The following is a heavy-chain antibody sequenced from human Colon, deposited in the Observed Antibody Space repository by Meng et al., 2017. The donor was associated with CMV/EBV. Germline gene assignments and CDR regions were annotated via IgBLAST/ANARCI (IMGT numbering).Heavy chain of an antibody. Sequence: ASVKVSCKASGYTFTGYKIHWVRQAPGQGLEWMGWINPNMGGTTYAQKFQGRVTVTRDTSISTVYMELSGLRSDDTAVYYCAREGVDTVLVPPVVFLDYWGQGTLVTVSS. J-gene: IGHJ4*02. CDR2: INPNMGGT. V-gene: IGHV1-2*02. CDR1: GYTFTGYK. CDR3: AREGVDTVLVPPVVFLDY. D-gene: IGHD3-10*01.